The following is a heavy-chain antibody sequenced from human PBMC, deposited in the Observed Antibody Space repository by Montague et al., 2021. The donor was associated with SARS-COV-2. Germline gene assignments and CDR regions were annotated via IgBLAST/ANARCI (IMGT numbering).Heavy chain of an antibody. Sequence: SLRLSLSASGFRFSSYEMNWVRQAPGKGLEWVSYISSSGSTIYYADSVKGRFTISRDNAKNSLYLQMNSLRAEDTAVYYCARVFATVGAMDRNDYWGQGTLVTVSS. CDR3: ARVFATVGAMDRNDY. CDR1: GFRFSSYE. CDR2: ISSSGSTI. D-gene: IGHD1-26*01. J-gene: IGHJ4*02. V-gene: IGHV3-48*03.